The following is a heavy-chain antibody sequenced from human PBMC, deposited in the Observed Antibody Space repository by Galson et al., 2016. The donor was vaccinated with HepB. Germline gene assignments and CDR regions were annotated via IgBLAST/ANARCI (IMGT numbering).Heavy chain of an antibody. Sequence: SLRLSCAASGFTVSDNYMSWVRQAPGKGLEWVSLIYSGGETSYADSVKGRLTISRDHSKNTLYLQMNSLRVEDTAVYYCARDGNDDSPWGQGTLVTVSS. CDR3: ARDGNDDSP. D-gene: IGHD4-17*01. V-gene: IGHV3-53*01. CDR1: GFTVSDNY. CDR2: IYSGGET. J-gene: IGHJ5*02.